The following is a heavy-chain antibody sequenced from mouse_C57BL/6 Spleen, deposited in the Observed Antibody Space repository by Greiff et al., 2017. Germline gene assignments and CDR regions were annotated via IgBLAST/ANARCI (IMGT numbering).Heavy chain of an antibody. J-gene: IGHJ4*01. V-gene: IGHV1-72*01. CDR3: ARYDSLLDYAMDY. D-gene: IGHD2-4*01. CDR1: GYSFTGYW. Sequence: VQLQQPGAELVKPGASVKLSCKASGYSFTGYWMHWVKQRPGRGLEWIGRIDPNSGGTKYNEKFKSKATLTVDKPSSTAYMQLSSLTSEDSAVYYCARYDSLLDYAMDYWGQGTSVTVSS. CDR2: IDPNSGGT.